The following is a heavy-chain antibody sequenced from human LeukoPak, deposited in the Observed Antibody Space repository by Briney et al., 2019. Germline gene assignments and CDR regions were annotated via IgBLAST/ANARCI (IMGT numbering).Heavy chain of an antibody. V-gene: IGHV3-7*01. Sequence: GGSLRLSCAASGFTFSSYWMSWVRQAPGKGLEWVANIKQDGSEKYYVDSVKGRFTISRDNAKNSLYLQMNSLRAEDTAVYYCARTPYDILNYMDVWGKGTTVTVSS. CDR1: GFTFSSYW. D-gene: IGHD3-9*01. J-gene: IGHJ6*03. CDR3: ARTPYDILNYMDV. CDR2: IKQDGSEK.